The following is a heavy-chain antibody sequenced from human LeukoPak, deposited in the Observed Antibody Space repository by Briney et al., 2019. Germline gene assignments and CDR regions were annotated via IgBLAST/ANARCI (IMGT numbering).Heavy chain of an antibody. CDR3: AILRSGYYYGMDV. CDR2: INHSGST. D-gene: IGHD4-17*01. V-gene: IGHV4-34*01. CDR1: GGSFSGYY. Sequence: SETLSLTCAVYGGSFSGYYWSWIRQPPGKGLEWIGEINHSGSTNYNPSLKSRVTISVDTSKNQFSLKLGSVTAADTAVYYCAILRSGYYYGMDVWGQGTTVTVSS. J-gene: IGHJ6*02.